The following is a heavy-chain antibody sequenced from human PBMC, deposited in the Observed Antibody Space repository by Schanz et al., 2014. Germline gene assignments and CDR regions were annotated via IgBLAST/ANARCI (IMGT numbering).Heavy chain of an antibody. D-gene: IGHD6-13*01. CDR2: LSAGADRI. J-gene: IGHJ4*02. CDR3: AKDTRMTPAGTGVFFDY. Sequence: EVQLVEYGGGLVQPGGSLRLSCAASGFTFNNYAMGWVRQAPGKGLEWVSALSAGADRIYYANSVKGRFTVTRDNSKNTLYLQMNSLRAEDTAVYFCAKDTRMTPAGTGVFFDYWGKGTLVTVSS. V-gene: IGHV3-23*04. CDR1: GFTFNNYA.